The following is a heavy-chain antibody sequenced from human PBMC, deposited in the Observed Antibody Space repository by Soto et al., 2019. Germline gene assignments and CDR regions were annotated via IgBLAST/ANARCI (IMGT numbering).Heavy chain of an antibody. J-gene: IGHJ4*02. CDR2: INPSGGST. D-gene: IGHD2-2*01. Sequence: QVQLVQSGAEVKKPGASVKVSCKASGYTFTSYYMHWVRQAPGQGLEWMGIINPSGGSTSYAQKFQGRGTITRDTSTSTVYMELSSLRSEDTAVYYCATEVPAATGALGYWGQGTLVTVSS. CDR1: GYTFTSYY. V-gene: IGHV1-46*03. CDR3: ATEVPAATGALGY.